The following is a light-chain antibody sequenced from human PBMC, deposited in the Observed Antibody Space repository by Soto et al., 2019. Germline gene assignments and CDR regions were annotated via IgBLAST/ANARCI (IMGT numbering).Light chain of an antibody. Sequence: ETVLTQCPATLSLSPGERATLSCRAGQSVSSYLAWYQQKPGQAPRLLIYDASNRATGIPARFSGSGSGTDFTLTISRLEPEDFAVYYCQQRTDSWTFGQGTKVDIK. CDR3: QQRTDSWT. CDR2: DAS. CDR1: QSVSSY. J-gene: IGKJ1*01. V-gene: IGKV3-11*01.